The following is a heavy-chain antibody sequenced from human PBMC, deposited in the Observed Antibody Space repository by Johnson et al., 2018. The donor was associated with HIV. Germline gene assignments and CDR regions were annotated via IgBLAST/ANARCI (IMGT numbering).Heavy chain of an antibody. V-gene: IGHV3-33*01. J-gene: IGHJ3*02. D-gene: IGHD5-18*01. CDR1: AFTFSSYG. Sequence: QVQLLESGGGVVQPGGSLRLSCAASAFTFSSYGMHWVRQAPGKGLEWVAVLWKDGSHKYYTDSVKGRFTISRDNSKNTVYLQMNSLRAEDTALYYCARDGAYSYFAFDMWGQGTMVTVSS. CDR2: LWKDGSHK. CDR3: ARDGAYSYFAFDM.